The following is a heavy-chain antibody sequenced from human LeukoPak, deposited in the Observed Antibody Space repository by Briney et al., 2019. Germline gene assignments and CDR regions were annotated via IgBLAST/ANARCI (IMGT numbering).Heavy chain of an antibody. CDR1: GGSISSYY. Sequence: SETLSLTCTVSGGSISSYYWSWIRQPPGKGLEWIGYIYYSGSTNYNPSLKSRVTISVDTSKNQFSLKLSSVTAADTAVYYCATLPTVVTPSDYWGQGTLVTVSS. V-gene: IGHV4-59*08. CDR3: ATLPTVVTPSDY. J-gene: IGHJ4*02. CDR2: IYYSGST. D-gene: IGHD4-23*01.